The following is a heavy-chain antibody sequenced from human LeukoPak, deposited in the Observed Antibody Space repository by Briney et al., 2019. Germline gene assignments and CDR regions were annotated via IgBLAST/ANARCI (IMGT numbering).Heavy chain of an antibody. CDR3: AKHRLVRALFTDYYFDY. CDR2: ISVNGGST. CDR1: EFTFSSFA. D-gene: IGHD3-10*01. V-gene: IGHV3-23*01. Sequence: GGSLRLSCAASEFTFSSFAMSWVRQAPGKGLERVSSISVNGGSTYYADSVKGRFTISRDNSKNTLYLQMNSLRAADTAVYYCAKHRLVRALFTDYYFDYWGQGTLVTVSS. J-gene: IGHJ4*02.